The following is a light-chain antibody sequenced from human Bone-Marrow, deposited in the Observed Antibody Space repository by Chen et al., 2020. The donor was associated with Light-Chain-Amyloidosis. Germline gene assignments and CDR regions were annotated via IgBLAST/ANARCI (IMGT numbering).Light chain of an antibody. J-gene: IGKJ2*01. CDR1: QSLTNTY. CDR3: QHSNTSPRLYT. V-gene: IGKV3-20*01. Sequence: EIVLTQSPCTLSLSQGERATLSCRASQSLTNTYLAWYQQRPGQAPRLLIYGTSSRATGITDRFTGSGSGTDFTLTISRLEPEDFAVYFCQHSNTSPRLYTFGQGTRLEIK. CDR2: GTS.